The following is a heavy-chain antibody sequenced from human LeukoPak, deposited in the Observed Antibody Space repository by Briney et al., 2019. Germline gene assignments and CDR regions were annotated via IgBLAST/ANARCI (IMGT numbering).Heavy chain of an antibody. CDR2: IWYDGSNK. CDR3: AREASDAFDI. J-gene: IGHJ3*02. V-gene: IGHV3-33*01. CDR1: GFTFSSYD. Sequence: GGSLRLSCAASGFTFSSYDMHWVRQAPGKGLEWVALIWYDGSNKNNADSVKGRFTISRDNSKNTLFLQMNSLRAEDTAVYYCAREASDAFDIWGQGTMVTVSS.